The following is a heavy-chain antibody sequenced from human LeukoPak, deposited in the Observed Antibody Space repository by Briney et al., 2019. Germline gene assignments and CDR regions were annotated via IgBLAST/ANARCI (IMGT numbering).Heavy chain of an antibody. CDR1: GGSISSGGYY. Sequence: SQTLSLTCTVSGGSISSGGYYWSWIRQHPGKGLEWIGYIYYSGSTYYNPSLKSRVTISVGTSKNQFSLKLSSVTAADTAVYYCATRTYSSGWYYFDYWGQGTLVIVSS. V-gene: IGHV4-31*03. J-gene: IGHJ4*02. CDR2: IYYSGST. D-gene: IGHD6-19*01. CDR3: ATRTYSSGWYYFDY.